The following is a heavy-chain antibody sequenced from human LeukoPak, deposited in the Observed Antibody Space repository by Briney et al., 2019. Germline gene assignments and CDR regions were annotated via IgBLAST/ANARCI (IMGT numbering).Heavy chain of an antibody. V-gene: IGHV3-21*01. CDR1: GFTFSSHS. Sequence: GGSLRLSCAASGFTFSSHSMHWVRQAPGKGLESVSSISSSSSYIYYAASVKGRFTISRDNAKKSLYLQMNSLRAEDTAVYYCARGGYNSGSGDYWGQGTLVTVSS. CDR2: ISSSSSYI. D-gene: IGHD6-19*01. CDR3: ARGGYNSGSGDY. J-gene: IGHJ4*02.